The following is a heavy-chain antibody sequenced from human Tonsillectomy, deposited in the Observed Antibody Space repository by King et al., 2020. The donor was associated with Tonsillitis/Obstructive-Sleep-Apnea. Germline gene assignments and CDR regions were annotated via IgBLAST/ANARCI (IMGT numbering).Heavy chain of an antibody. Sequence: VQLQESGPGLVKPSETLSLKCTVSGGSMSNHYWSWMRQTPGKGLEWIAYIYDSGSTDYNPSLKSRVTISVDTSKNQLSLKMSSVTEADTGVYYCARDVEWLVRGASDIWGQGTMVTVSS. CDR3: ARDVEWLVRGASDI. D-gene: IGHD6-19*01. V-gene: IGHV4-59*11. CDR2: IYDSGST. J-gene: IGHJ3*02. CDR1: GGSMSNHY.